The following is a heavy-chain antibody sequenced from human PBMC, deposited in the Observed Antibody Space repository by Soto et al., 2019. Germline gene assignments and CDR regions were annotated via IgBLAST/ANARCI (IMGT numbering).Heavy chain of an antibody. Sequence: QVQLQESGPGLVKPSQTLSLTCTVSGGSISSGDYYWSWIRQPPGEGLEWIGYIYYSGSTYYNPSLKSRVTISVDTSKNQFSLKLSSVTAADTAVYYCAREADVVLNYFDYWGQGTLVTVSS. D-gene: IGHD6-6*01. J-gene: IGHJ4*02. CDR1: GGSISSGDYY. CDR2: IYYSGST. V-gene: IGHV4-30-4*01. CDR3: AREADVVLNYFDY.